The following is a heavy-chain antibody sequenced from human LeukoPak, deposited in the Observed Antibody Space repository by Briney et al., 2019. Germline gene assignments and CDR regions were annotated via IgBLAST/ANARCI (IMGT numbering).Heavy chain of an antibody. J-gene: IGHJ5*02. CDR3: ARDSGSSTHDP. Sequence: NPSETLSLTCTVSGGSISSYYWSWIRQPPGKGLEWIGYIYYSGSTNYNPSLKSRVTISVDTSKNQFSLKLTSVTAADTAVYYCARDSGSSTHDPWGQGTLVTVSS. CDR1: GGSISSYY. V-gene: IGHV4-59*01. CDR2: IYYSGST. D-gene: IGHD2-2*01.